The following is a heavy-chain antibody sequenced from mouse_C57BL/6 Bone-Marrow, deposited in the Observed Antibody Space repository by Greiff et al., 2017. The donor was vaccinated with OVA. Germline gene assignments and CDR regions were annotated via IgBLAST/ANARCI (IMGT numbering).Heavy chain of an antibody. CDR1: GYTFTDYE. Sequence: QVQLKESGAELVRPGASVTLSCKASGYTFTDYEMHWVKQTPVHGLEWIGAIDPETGGTAYNQKFKGKAILTADKSSSTAYMELRSLTSEDSAVYYCTKGYPYYYAMDYWGQGTSVTVSS. D-gene: IGHD2-2*01. CDR3: TKGYPYYYAMDY. V-gene: IGHV1-15*01. J-gene: IGHJ4*01. CDR2: IDPETGGT.